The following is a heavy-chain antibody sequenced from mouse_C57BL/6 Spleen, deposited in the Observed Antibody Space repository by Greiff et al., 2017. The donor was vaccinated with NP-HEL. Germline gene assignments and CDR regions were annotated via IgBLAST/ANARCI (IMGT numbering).Heavy chain of an antibody. J-gene: IGHJ4*01. Sequence: VQLQESGAELVRPGSSVKLSCKASGYTFTSYWMDWVKQRPGQGLEWIGNIYPSDSETHYNQKFKDKATLTVDKSSSTAYMQLSSLTSEDSAVYYCARKRFYGSSYDAMDYWGQGTSVTVSS. D-gene: IGHD1-1*01. CDR2: IYPSDSET. CDR1: GYTFTSYW. CDR3: ARKRFYGSSYDAMDY. V-gene: IGHV1-61*01.